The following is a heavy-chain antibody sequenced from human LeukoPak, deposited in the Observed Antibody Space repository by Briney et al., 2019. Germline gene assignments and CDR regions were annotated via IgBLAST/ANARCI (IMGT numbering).Heavy chain of an antibody. D-gene: IGHD6-13*01. V-gene: IGHV1-2*02. Sequence: ASVKVSCKASGYTFTVYYIHWVRQAPGQGLEWMGWINPNSGGTNYAQKFQGRVTMTRDTSISTAYMEMSRLRSDDTAVYYCASQTGYSSSWYNYYYYYYMDVWGKGTTVTVSS. CDR1: GYTFTVYY. J-gene: IGHJ6*03. CDR2: INPNSGGT. CDR3: ASQTGYSSSWYNYYYYYYMDV.